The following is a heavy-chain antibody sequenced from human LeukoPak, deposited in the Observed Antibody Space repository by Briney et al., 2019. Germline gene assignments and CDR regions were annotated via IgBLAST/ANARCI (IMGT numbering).Heavy chain of an antibody. CDR2: INPSGGST. V-gene: IGHV1-46*01. CDR3: ARENDYYGTQLVQAFDY. J-gene: IGHJ4*02. Sequence: ASVKVSCKASGYTFTSYYMHWVRQAPGQGLEWMGIINPSGGSTSYAQKFQGRVTMTRDTSTSTVYMELSSLRSEDTAVYYCARENDYYGTQLVQAFDYWGQGTLVTVSS. CDR1: GYTFTSYY. D-gene: IGHD3-10*01.